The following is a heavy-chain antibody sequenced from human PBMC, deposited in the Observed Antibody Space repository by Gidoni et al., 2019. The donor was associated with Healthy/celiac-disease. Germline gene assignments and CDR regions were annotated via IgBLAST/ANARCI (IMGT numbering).Heavy chain of an antibody. V-gene: IGHV3-30*18. CDR1: GFTFSSYG. D-gene: IGHD3-10*01. CDR3: AKEPGYGSGSYYYYYYGMDV. Sequence: QVQLVESGGGVVQPGRSLSLSCAASGFTFSSYGMPWVRQAPGKGLEWVLVISYDGSNKYYADSVKGRFTISRDNSKNTLDLQMNSLRAEDTAVYYCAKEPGYGSGSYYYYYYGMDVWGQGTTVTVSS. CDR2: ISYDGSNK. J-gene: IGHJ6*02.